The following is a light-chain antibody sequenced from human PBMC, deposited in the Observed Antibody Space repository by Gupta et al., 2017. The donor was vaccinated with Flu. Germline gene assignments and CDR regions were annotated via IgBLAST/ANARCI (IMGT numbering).Light chain of an antibody. CDR2: ATS. Sequence: DMKMPQPPSSLSAFVGDTVTISCRASRNINGWLAWYQQKPGRAPDLLVYATSTLQTGVPARFSGSGSGTDFTLTISGLQPEDFATYYCQQAHSFPRTFGQGTKVEI. V-gene: IGKV1-12*01. CDR3: QQAHSFPRT. CDR1: RNINGW. J-gene: IGKJ1*01.